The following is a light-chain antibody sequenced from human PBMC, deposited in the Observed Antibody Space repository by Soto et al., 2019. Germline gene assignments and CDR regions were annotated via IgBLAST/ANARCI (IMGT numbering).Light chain of an antibody. V-gene: IGLV2-14*03. CDR2: DVS. CDR1: SSDVGGYNY. CDR3: SSYTTISTRV. Sequence: QSVLPQPASVSVSPGQSITISCTGTSSDVGGYNYVSWYQQHPGKAPKLMIYDVSNRPSGISNRFSGSKSGNTASLTISGLQAEDEADYYCSSYTTISTRVFGTGTKVTV. J-gene: IGLJ1*01.